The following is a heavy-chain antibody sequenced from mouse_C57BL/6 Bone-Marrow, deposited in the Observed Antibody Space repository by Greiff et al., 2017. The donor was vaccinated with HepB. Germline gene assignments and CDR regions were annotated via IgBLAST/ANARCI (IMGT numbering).Heavy chain of an antibody. CDR1: GFTFSDYY. V-gene: IGHV5-12*01. CDR2: ISNGGGST. J-gene: IGHJ2*01. CDR3: ARYYFDY. Sequence: EVKLMESGGGLVQPGGSLKLSCAASGFTFSDYYMYWVRQTPEKRLEWVAYISNGGGSTYYPGTVKGRFTISRDNAKNTLYLQMSRLKSEDTAMYYCARYYFDYWGQGTTLTVSS.